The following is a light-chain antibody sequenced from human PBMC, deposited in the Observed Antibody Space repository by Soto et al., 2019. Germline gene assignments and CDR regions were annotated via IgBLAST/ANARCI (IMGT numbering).Light chain of an antibody. CDR1: QSISSW. J-gene: IGKJ1*01. CDR2: KTS. CDR3: QYYNNYCST. Sequence: DIQLTQSPSTLSASVGDRVTITCRASQSISSWLAWYQQKPGKAPKFLIYKTSNLESGVPSRFSGSGSGTEFTLTISTLQPDDFAPYYCQYYNNYCSTFGQGTKVQIK. V-gene: IGKV1-5*03.